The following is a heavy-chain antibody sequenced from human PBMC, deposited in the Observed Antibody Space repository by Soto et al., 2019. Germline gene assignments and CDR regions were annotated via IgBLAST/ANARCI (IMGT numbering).Heavy chain of an antibody. CDR2: INHSGST. J-gene: IGHJ5*02. CDR1: GGSFSGYY. Sequence: SETLSLTCAVYGGSFSGYYWSWIRQPPGKGLEWIGEINHSGSTNYNPSLKSRVTISVDTSKNQFSLKLSSVTAADTAVYYCARGRIVGATRWFDPWGQGTLVT. V-gene: IGHV4-34*01. D-gene: IGHD1-26*01. CDR3: ARGRIVGATRWFDP.